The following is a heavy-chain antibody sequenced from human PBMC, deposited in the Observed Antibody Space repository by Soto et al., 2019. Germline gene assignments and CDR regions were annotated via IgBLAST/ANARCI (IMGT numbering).Heavy chain of an antibody. V-gene: IGHV1-46*01. CDR1: GYTFTSYY. J-gene: IGHJ6*02. CDR3: ARDSNPQHIHYGMDV. D-gene: IGHD2-8*01. CDR2: INPSGGST. Sequence: GASVKVSFKASGYTFTSYYMHWVRQAPGQGLEWMGIINPSGGSTSYAQKFQGRVTMTRDTSTSTVYMELSSLRSEDTAVYYCARDSNPQHIHYGMDVWGQGTTVTVSS.